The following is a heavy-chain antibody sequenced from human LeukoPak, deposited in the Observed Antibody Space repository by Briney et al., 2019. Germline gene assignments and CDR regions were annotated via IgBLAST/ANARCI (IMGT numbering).Heavy chain of an antibody. J-gene: IGHJ6*03. D-gene: IGHD1-26*01. Sequence: GGSLRLSCAASGFTFSSYGMHWVRQAPGKGLEWVAFIRYDGSNKYYADSVKGRFTISRDNSKNTLYLQMNSLRAEDTAVYYCAKDQVGATREYYYYYYMDVWGKGTTVTISS. CDR1: GFTFSSYG. CDR3: AKDQVGATREYYYYYYMDV. CDR2: IRYDGSNK. V-gene: IGHV3-30*02.